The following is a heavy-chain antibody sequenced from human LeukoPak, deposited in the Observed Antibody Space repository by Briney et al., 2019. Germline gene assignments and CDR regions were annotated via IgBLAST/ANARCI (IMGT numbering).Heavy chain of an antibody. CDR2: IRYDGSNK. CDR1: GFTFSSYG. Sequence: PGGSLRLSCAASGFTFSSYGMHWVRQAPGKELEWVAFIRYDGSNKYYADSVKGRFTISRDNSKNTLYLQMNSLRAEDTAVYYCAKDGRLGGIAVAGTYFDYWGQGTLVTVSS. D-gene: IGHD6-19*01. V-gene: IGHV3-30*02. CDR3: AKDGRLGGIAVAGTYFDY. J-gene: IGHJ4*02.